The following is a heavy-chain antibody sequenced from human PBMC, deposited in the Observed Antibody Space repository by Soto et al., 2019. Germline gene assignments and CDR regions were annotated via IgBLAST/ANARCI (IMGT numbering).Heavy chain of an antibody. Sequence: SETLSLTCTVSGGSISSSIYYWGWIRHPPGKGLEWIGSIYYSGSTYYNPSLKSRVTISVDTSKNQFSLKLSSVTAADTAVYYCARGSSSWSYKYYYYYGMDVWGQGTTVTVSS. V-gene: IGHV4-39*01. CDR2: IYYSGST. CDR3: ARGSSSWSYKYYYYYGMDV. D-gene: IGHD6-13*01. J-gene: IGHJ6*02. CDR1: GGSISSSIYY.